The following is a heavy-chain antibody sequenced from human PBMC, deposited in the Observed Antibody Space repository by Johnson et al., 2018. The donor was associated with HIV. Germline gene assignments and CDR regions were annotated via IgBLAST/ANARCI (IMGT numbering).Heavy chain of an antibody. Sequence: VRLAESGGGLVQPGGSMRLSCAASGFTFSINYMSWIRQAPGKGLEWVSYISSSGSTIYYADSVRGRFTISRDNSNNTLYLQMNSLRAEDTAVYYCARDHLRRSHAFDIWGQGTMVTVSS. CDR2: ISSSGSTI. D-gene: IGHD2-15*01. CDR3: ARDHLRRSHAFDI. J-gene: IGHJ3*02. CDR1: GFTFSINY. V-gene: IGHV3-11*01.